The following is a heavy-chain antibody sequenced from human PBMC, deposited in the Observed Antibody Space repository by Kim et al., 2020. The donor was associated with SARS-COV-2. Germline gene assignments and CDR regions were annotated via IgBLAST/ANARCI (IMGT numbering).Heavy chain of an antibody. CDR3: TKAEEKDPAWGAYYDFWSCDEVTATPPGNWCDP. CDR2: IRGSGGST. CDR1: AFTFSSYA. J-gene: IGHJ5*02. Sequence: GGSLRLSCAASAFTFSSYAMSWVRQAPGKGLEWVSAIRGSGGSTYYADSGKGRFTISRDNSKNTLYLQMNSLRAEDTAVYYCTKAEEKDPAWGAYYDFWSCDEVTATPPGNWCDPWGQGIMVTVSS. D-gene: IGHD3-3*01. V-gene: IGHV3-23*01.